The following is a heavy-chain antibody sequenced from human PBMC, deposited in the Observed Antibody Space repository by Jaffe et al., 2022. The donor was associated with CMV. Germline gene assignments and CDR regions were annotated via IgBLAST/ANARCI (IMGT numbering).Heavy chain of an antibody. CDR3: AKGSGPGDSDFWLGHSFFFDY. Sequence: EVQLLESGGGLVHPGGSLRLSCAASGFAFSSYTMSWVRQAPGKGLEWVSGISAGGSSRYHADSVMGRFTTSRDNSKNILYLQMTSLRADDTAVYFCAKGSGPGDSDFWLGHSFFFDYWGQGNLVTVSS. V-gene: IGHV3-23*01. D-gene: IGHD3-3*01. J-gene: IGHJ4*02. CDR1: GFAFSSYT. CDR2: ISAGGSSR.